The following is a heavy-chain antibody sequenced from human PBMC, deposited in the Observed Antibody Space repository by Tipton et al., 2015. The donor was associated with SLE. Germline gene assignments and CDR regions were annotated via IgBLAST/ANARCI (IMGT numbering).Heavy chain of an antibody. CDR1: GFTFGDYA. D-gene: IGHD6-13*01. V-gene: IGHV3-23*01. Sequence: SLRLSCAASGFTFGDYAMTWVRQAPGRGLEWVSTISGGGDGTTYGTTYADSVKGRFTISRDSSKSTLYLQMNSLRAEDTAVYYCARVIAAAGVDAFDIWGQGTMVTVSS. J-gene: IGHJ3*02. CDR2: ISGGGDGT. CDR3: ARVIAAAGVDAFDI.